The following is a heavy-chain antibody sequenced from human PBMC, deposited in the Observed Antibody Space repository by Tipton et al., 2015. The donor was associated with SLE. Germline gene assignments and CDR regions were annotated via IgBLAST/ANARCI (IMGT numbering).Heavy chain of an antibody. D-gene: IGHD4-17*01. CDR3: AGAGIGDYVVDHLDY. J-gene: IGHJ4*02. Sequence: SGVTISSNFMSWVRQAPGKGMEWASSISGSSSYLYYAASMKGRFSIHRDNAQNSLYLQMNSLRAEDTAVYFCAGAGIGDYVVDHLDYWGQGTLVTVSS. CDR1: GVTISSNF. CDR2: ISGSSSYL. V-gene: IGHV3-21*01.